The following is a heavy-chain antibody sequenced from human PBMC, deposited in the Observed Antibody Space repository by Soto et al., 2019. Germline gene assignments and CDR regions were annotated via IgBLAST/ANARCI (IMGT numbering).Heavy chain of an antibody. J-gene: IGHJ4*02. D-gene: IGHD5-18*01. CDR1: GGSFSGYY. Sequence: SETLSLTCAVYGGSFSGYYWSWIRQPPGKGLEWIGEIDHSGSTNYNPSLKSRVTISVDTSRNQFSLTLSSVTAADTAVYYCAREEYTYNYRGGDSWGQGTPVTVSS. CDR2: IDHSGST. CDR3: AREEYTYNYRGGDS. V-gene: IGHV4-34*01.